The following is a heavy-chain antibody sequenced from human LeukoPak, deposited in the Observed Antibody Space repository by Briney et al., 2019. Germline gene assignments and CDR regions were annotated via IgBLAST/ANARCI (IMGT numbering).Heavy chain of an antibody. V-gene: IGHV3-23*01. D-gene: IGHD1-26*01. CDR3: AKHSGSYFIYYVDS. CDR1: GFTFSSYG. J-gene: IGHJ4*02. Sequence: RGSLRLSCAGSGFTFSSYGMSWVRQAPGKGLEWVSTISGSGYNTYYADPVKGRFSISRDNSANTLYLQMNSLRAEDTALYYCAKHSGSYFIYYVDSWGQGTLVTVSS. CDR2: ISGSGYNT.